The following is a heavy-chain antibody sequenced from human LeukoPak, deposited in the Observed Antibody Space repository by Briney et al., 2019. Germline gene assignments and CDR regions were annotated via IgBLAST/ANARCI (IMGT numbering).Heavy chain of an antibody. D-gene: IGHD4-11*01. J-gene: IGHJ4*02. CDR1: GFTFSDYW. Sequence: GGSLRLSCAASGFTFSDYWMGWVRQAPGRGLEWVANIKQDGSEKYYGESVRGRLTISRDNAKNSVYLQMNSLRADDTAVYYCVKEGNYYDFDYWGQGTLVTVSS. V-gene: IGHV3-7*01. CDR3: VKEGNYYDFDY. CDR2: IKQDGSEK.